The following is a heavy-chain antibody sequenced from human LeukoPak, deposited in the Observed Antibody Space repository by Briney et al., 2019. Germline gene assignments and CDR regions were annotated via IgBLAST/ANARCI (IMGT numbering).Heavy chain of an antibody. CDR3: ARLREHVDY. V-gene: IGHV4-39*01. J-gene: IGHJ4*02. D-gene: IGHD1-26*01. Sequence: PSETLSLTCTVSGGSISSSGYYWGWIRQPPGKGLEWIGSIYYSGSTYYNPSLKSRVTISVDTSKNQFSLKLSSVTAADTAVYYCARLREHVDYWGQGTLVTVSS. CDR1: GGSISSSGYY. CDR2: IYYSGST.